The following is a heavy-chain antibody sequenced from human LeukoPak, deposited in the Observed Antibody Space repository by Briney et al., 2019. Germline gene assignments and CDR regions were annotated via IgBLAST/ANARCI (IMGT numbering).Heavy chain of an antibody. CDR2: ISGNGGVI. Sequence: GGSLRLSCAASGFTFSDNYMTWVRQAPGKGLEWLSYISGNGGVIQYADSVKGRFTISRDNAKNLLYLQMDSLRAEDTSVYFCTTERARGARFNDYWGQGTLVTVSS. CDR1: GFTFSDNY. V-gene: IGHV3-11*04. J-gene: IGHJ4*02. D-gene: IGHD3-16*01. CDR3: TTERARGARFNDY.